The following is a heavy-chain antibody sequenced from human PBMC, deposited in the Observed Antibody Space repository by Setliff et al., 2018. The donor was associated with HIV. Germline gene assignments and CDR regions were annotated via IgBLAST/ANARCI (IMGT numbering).Heavy chain of an antibody. CDR1: GFTFDDYG. Sequence: GGSLRLSCAASGFTFDDYGMSWVRQAPGKGLEWVSGINWNGGNTGYADFVKGRFTISRDNSKNALYLQMDSLRNGDTAVYYCARDRTQQNWGSRGYYYMDVWGKGTTVTVSS. D-gene: IGHD7-27*01. V-gene: IGHV3-20*04. CDR2: INWNGGNT. J-gene: IGHJ6*03. CDR3: ARDRTQQNWGSRGYYYMDV.